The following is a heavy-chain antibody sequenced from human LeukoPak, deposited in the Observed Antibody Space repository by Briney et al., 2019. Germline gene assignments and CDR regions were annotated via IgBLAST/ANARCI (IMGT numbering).Heavy chain of an antibody. D-gene: IGHD3-10*01. CDR1: GFTFSSHS. CDR2: ITSSSRYI. CDR3: ARASITMARGELVFYFDY. V-gene: IGHV3-21*01. J-gene: IGHJ4*02. Sequence: GVSLRLSCVASGFTFSSHSMTWVRQAPGKGLEWISSITSSSRYIYYADSVKGRFTISRDNAKNSLYLQINSLRAEDTAVYYCARASITMARGELVFYFDYWGQGTLVTVSS.